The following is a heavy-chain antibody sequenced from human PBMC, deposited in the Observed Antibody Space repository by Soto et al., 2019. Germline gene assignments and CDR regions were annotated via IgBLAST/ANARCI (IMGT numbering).Heavy chain of an antibody. CDR1: GGSISSYY. CDR2: IYYSGST. D-gene: IGHD6-19*01. CDR3: ARHFGPKRYSSGWDY. J-gene: IGHJ4*02. V-gene: IGHV4-59*08. Sequence: SETLSLTCTVSGGSISSYYWSWIRQPPGKGLEWIGYIYYSGSTNYNPSLKSRVTISLDTSKNQFSLKLRSVTAADTAVYYCARHFGPKRYSSGWDYWGQGTLVTVSS.